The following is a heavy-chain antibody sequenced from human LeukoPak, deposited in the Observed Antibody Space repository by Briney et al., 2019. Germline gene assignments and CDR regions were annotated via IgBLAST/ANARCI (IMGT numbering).Heavy chain of an antibody. D-gene: IGHD1-1*01. CDR1: GGSFSGYY. Sequence: SETLSLTCAVYGGSFSGYYWSWIRQPPGKGLEWIGEINHSGSTNYNPSLKSRVTISVDTSKNQFSLKLSSVTAADTAVYYCARDKSSWKAARYYYYMDVWGKGTTVTVSS. J-gene: IGHJ6*03. CDR2: INHSGST. V-gene: IGHV4-34*01. CDR3: ARDKSSWKAARYYYYMDV.